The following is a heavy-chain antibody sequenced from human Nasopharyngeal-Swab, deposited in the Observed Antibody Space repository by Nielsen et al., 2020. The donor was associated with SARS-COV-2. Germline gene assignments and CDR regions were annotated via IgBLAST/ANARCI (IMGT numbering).Heavy chain of an antibody. J-gene: IGHJ6*02. D-gene: IGHD1-7*01. V-gene: IGHV4-59*08. CDR3: ARNFKHYYYYGMDV. CDR1: GGSISCYY. CDR2: IYYSGST. Sequence: SETLSLTCTVSGGSISCYYWSWIRQPPGKGLEWIGYIYYSGSTNYNPSLKSRVTISVDTSKNQFSLKLSSVTAADTAVYYCARNFKHYYYYGMDVWGQGTTVTVSS.